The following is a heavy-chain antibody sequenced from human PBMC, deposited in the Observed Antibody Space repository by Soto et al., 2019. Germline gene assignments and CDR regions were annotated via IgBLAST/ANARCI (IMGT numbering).Heavy chain of an antibody. Sequence: QVQLVQSGAEVRKLGDSVKVSCQTSGYKFTDHRIHWVRQAPGQGLEWMGWIAPTNGNTHYAPKFKGRVTMTSDTSTSTAHMELTQLTSDDTAVYYCATKLGFTWFTYFDLWGRGTLVTVSS. CDR3: ATKLGFTWFTYFDL. D-gene: IGHD3-10*01. V-gene: IGHV1-2*02. CDR2: IAPTNGNT. J-gene: IGHJ2*01. CDR1: GYKFTDHR.